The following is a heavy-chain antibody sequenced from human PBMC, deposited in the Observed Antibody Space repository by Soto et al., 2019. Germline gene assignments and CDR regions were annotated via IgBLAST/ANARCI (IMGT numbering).Heavy chain of an antibody. CDR2: MSFDGSNK. J-gene: IGHJ6*02. D-gene: IGHD1-1*01. CDR1: GFTFRSYG. Sequence: QVQLVESGGGVVQPGRSLRLSCAASGFTFRSYGMHWVRQAPGKGLEWVALMSFDGSNKYYADYVRGRFTISSDNSKSTLYLQMDILRTQDTAVYYCAKEFGLELQLSHPYYHSGMDVWGQGTSVTVSS. V-gene: IGHV3-30*18. CDR3: AKEFGLELQLSHPYYHSGMDV.